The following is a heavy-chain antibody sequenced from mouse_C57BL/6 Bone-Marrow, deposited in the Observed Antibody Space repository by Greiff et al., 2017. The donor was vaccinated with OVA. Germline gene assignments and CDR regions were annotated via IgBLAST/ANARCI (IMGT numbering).Heavy chain of an antibody. CDR3: TRGGYYGSSGGYAMDY. CDR2: ISSGGDYI. V-gene: IGHV5S21*01. J-gene: IGHJ4*01. Sequence: EVKVEESGEGLVKPGGSLKLSCAASGFTFSSYAMSWVRQTPEKRLEWVAYISSGGDYIYYADTVKGRFTISRDNARNTLYLQMSSLKSEDTAMYYCTRGGYYGSSGGYAMDYWGQGTSVTVSS. D-gene: IGHD1-1*01. CDR1: GFTFSSYA.